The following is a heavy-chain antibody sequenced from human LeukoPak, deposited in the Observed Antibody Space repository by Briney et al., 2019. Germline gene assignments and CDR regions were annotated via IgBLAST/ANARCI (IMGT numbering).Heavy chain of an antibody. CDR2: ISSSSSYI. CDR3: AKGLYNWNDLGVFDP. CDR1: GFTFSSYS. Sequence: GGSLRLSCAASGFTFSSYSMNWVRQAPGKGLEWVSSISSSSSYIYYADSVKGRFTISRDNSKNTLYLQMSNLRDEDTAVYYCAKGLYNWNDLGVFDPWGQGTLVTVSS. V-gene: IGHV3-21*04. D-gene: IGHD1-20*01. J-gene: IGHJ5*02.